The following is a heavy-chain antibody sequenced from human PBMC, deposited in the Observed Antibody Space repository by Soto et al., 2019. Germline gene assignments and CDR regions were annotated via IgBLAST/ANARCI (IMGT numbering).Heavy chain of an antibody. Sequence: PSETLSLTCALSGHSISSGYYWGWIRQPPGKGLEWIGSFYHSGSTYYNPSLKSRVTISVDTSKNQFSLKLSSVTAADTAVYYCARGEYYGSGNYFDYWGQGTLVTVSS. CDR1: GHSISSGYY. J-gene: IGHJ4*02. D-gene: IGHD3-10*01. V-gene: IGHV4-38-2*01. CDR3: ARGEYYGSGNYFDY. CDR2: FYHSGST.